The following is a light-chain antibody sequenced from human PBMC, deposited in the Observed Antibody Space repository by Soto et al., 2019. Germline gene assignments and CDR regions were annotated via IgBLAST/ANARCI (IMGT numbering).Light chain of an antibody. J-gene: IGKJ5*01. CDR3: QQYNNWPR. V-gene: IGKV3D-15*01. Sequence: EIVMTQSPVTLSVSPGERATLSCRASQSVGSNLAWYQQKPGQAPRLLGATGIAARFSVSGSATDFTLTISSLQPEDFAVYYCQQYNNWPRFGQGTRLEIK. CDR1: QSVGSN.